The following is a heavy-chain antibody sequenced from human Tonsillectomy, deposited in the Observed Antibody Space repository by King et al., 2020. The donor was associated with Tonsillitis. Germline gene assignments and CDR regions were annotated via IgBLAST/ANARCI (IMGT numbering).Heavy chain of an antibody. Sequence: VQLQQWGAGLLKPSETLSLTCAVYGGSFSGYYWSWIRQPPGKGLEWIGEINHSGSTNYNPSLKSRVTISVDTSKNQFSLKLNSVTAADTAVYYCARPPKRKIGGGGGGNMDVWGKGTTVTVSS. CDR3: ARPPKRKIGGGGGGNMDV. D-gene: IGHD4-23*01. J-gene: IGHJ6*03. V-gene: IGHV4-34*01. CDR2: INHSGST. CDR1: GGSFSGYY.